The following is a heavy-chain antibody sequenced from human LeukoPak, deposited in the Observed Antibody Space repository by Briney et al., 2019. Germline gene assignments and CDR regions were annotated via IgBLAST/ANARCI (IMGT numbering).Heavy chain of an antibody. CDR2: INGGGGST. CDR3: AKGVRGWSTFDY. V-gene: IGHV3-23*01. Sequence: PGGSLRLSCAASGFTFSSYGMSWVRQAPGKGLEVGSGINGGGGSTYYADSVKGRFTISRDNSKNTLYLQMNSLRAEDTAVYYCAKGVRGWSTFDYWGQGTLVTVSS. J-gene: IGHJ4*02. CDR1: GFTFSSYG. D-gene: IGHD6-19*01.